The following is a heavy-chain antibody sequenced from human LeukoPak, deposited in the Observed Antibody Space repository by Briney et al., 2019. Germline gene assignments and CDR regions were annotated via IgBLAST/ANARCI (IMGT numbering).Heavy chain of an antibody. D-gene: IGHD3-3*01. Sequence: PGGSLRRSCAASGFTFSSYSMNWVRQAPGKGLEWVSYISSSSSTIYYADSVKGRFTISRDNAKNSLYLQMNSLRAEDTAVYYCARDYFGNTIFGVVTPLFDYWGQGTLVTVSS. CDR1: GFTFSSYS. V-gene: IGHV3-48*01. CDR3: ARDYFGNTIFGVVTPLFDY. CDR2: ISSSSSTI. J-gene: IGHJ4*02.